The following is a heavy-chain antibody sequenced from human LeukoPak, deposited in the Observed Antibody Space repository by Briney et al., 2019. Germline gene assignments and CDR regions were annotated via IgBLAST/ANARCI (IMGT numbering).Heavy chain of an antibody. V-gene: IGHV1-69*04. CDR1: GGTFSSYT. CDR3: AGDLVVLPAAIGWYFDL. D-gene: IGHD2-2*02. CDR2: IIPILGIA. Sequence: SVKVSCKASGGTFSSYTISWVRQAPGQGLEWMGRIIPILGIANYAQKFQGRVTITADKSTSTAYMELSSLRSEDTAVYYCAGDLVVLPAAIGWYFDLWGRGTLVTVSS. J-gene: IGHJ2*01.